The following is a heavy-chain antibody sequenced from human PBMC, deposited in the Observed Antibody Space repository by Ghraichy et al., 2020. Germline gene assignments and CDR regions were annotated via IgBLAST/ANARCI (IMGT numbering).Heavy chain of an antibody. CDR3: AREYCDSASCHNHDAFDI. D-gene: IGHD2-2*02. V-gene: IGHV3-74*01. J-gene: IGHJ3*02. CDR1: GFIFSSYW. Sequence: GGSLRLSCAASGFIFSSYWMHWVRQAPGKGLVWVSRMNSGGGSITYADSVEGRFTISRDNAKNTLYLQMNSLRAEDTAMYYCAREYCDSASCHNHDAFDIWGQGTMVTVSS. CDR2: MNSGGGSI.